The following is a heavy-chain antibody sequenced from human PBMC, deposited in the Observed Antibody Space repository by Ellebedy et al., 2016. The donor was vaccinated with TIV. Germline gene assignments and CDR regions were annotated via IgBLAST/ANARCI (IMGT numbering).Heavy chain of an antibody. J-gene: IGHJ4*02. Sequence: SETLSLXXAVYGGSFSGYYWSWIRQPPGKGLEWIGEINHSGSTNYNPSLKSRVTISVDTSKNQFSLKLSSVTAADTAVYYCADIWSLDYWGQGTLVTVSS. CDR1: GGSFSGYY. D-gene: IGHD3-10*01. CDR2: INHSGST. CDR3: ADIWSLDY. V-gene: IGHV4-34*01.